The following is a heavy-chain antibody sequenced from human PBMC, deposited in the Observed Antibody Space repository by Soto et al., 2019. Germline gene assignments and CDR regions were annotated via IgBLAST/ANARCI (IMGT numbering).Heavy chain of an antibody. J-gene: IGHJ4*01. Sequence: SETLSLTCTVSGGSISSADYYWSWIRQPPGKGLEWIGYFHSSGATYKDPSLKSRVTISVDTSKNQISLKLDSVTAADTAVYYGASIWFGDFDYWGHGTLVTVSS. CDR1: GGSISSADYY. CDR2: FHSSGAT. D-gene: IGHD3-10*01. V-gene: IGHV4-30-4*01. CDR3: ASIWFGDFDY.